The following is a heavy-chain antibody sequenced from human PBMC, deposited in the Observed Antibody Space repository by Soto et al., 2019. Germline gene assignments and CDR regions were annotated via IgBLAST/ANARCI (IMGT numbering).Heavy chain of an antibody. Sequence: ASVKVSCKASGYTFTSYDINWVRQATGQGLEWMGWMNPNSGNTGYAQKFQGRVTMTRNTSISTAYMELSSLRSEDTAVYYCARGRAAGLYYYYYYGMDVWGQGTTVTVSS. CDR3: ARGRAAGLYYYYYYGMDV. CDR2: MNPNSGNT. J-gene: IGHJ6*02. D-gene: IGHD6-25*01. CDR1: GYTFTSYD. V-gene: IGHV1-8*01.